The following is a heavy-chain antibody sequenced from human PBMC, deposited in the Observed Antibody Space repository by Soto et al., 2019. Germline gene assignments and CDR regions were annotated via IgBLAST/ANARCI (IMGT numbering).Heavy chain of an antibody. CDR2: IYWDDDK. V-gene: IGHV2-5*02. CDR3: AHSLVVPAAFDY. Sequence: QITLKESGPTLVKPTQTLTLTCTFSGFSLSTSGVGVGWIRQPPGKALEWLALIYWDDDKRYSPSLKSRLTIXKXXSKNQVVLTMTNMDPVDTATYCCAHSLVVPAAFDYWGQGTLVTVSS. J-gene: IGHJ4*02. D-gene: IGHD2-2*01. CDR1: GFSLSTSGVG.